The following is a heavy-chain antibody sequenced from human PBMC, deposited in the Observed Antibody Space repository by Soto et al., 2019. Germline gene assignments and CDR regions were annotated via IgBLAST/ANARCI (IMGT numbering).Heavy chain of an antibody. CDR1: GVTLCIYA. CDR3: AKTTVTTGRYNWFDP. J-gene: IGHJ5*02. Sequence: GGSLRLSCAACGVTLCIYAMGWVRQAPGKGLEWVSAISGSGGSTYYADSVKGRFTISRDNSKNTLYLQMNSLRAEDTAVYYCAKTTVTTGRYNWFDPWGQGTLVTVSS. D-gene: IGHD4-17*01. V-gene: IGHV3-23*01. CDR2: ISGSGGST.